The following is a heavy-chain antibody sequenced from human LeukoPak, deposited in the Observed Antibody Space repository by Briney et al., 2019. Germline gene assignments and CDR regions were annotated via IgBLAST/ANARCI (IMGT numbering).Heavy chain of an antibody. CDR1: GGSISSSSYY. CDR2: IYYSGST. CDR3: ANSANYGGNSGYFDY. Sequence: SETLSLTCTVSGGSISSSSYYWGWIRQPPGKGLEWIGCIYYSGSTYYSPSLKSRLTISVDTSKNQFSLKLSSVTAADTAVYYCANSANYGGNSGYFDYWGQGTLVTVSS. V-gene: IGHV4-39*01. D-gene: IGHD4-23*01. J-gene: IGHJ4*03.